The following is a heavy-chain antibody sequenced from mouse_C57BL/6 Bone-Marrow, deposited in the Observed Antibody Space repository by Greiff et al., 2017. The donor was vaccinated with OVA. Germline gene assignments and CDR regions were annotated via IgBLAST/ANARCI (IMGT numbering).Heavy chain of an antibody. J-gene: IGHJ2*01. D-gene: IGHD2-4*01. CDR2: IRNKANGYTT. CDR1: GFTFTDYY. V-gene: IGHV7-3*01. CDR3: ARYTRLRAYYFDY. Sequence: EVMLVESGGGLVQPGGSLSLSCAASGFTFTDYYMSWVRQPPGKALEWLGFIRNKANGYTTEYSASVKGRFTISRDNSQSILYLQMNALRAEDSATYYCARYTRLRAYYFDYWGQGTTLTVSS.